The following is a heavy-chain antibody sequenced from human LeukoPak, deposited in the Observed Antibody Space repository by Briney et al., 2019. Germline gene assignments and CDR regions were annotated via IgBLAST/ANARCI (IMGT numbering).Heavy chain of an antibody. CDR2: ISTSSTYI. D-gene: IGHD1-26*01. CDR1: GFTFSKYS. V-gene: IGHV3-21*01. Sequence: GGSLRLSCAASGFTFSKYSMNWVRQAPGKGLEWGSSISTSSTYIYYADSMKGRFTVSRDNAKKSLYLQMSSLRAEDTAVYYCARAKTSGSYLYDYWGQGTLVTVSS. CDR3: ARAKTSGSYLYDY. J-gene: IGHJ4*02.